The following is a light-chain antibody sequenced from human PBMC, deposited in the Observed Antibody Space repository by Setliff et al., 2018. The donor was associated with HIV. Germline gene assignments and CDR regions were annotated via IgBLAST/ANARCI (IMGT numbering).Light chain of an antibody. CDR1: SGDVGGYNY. Sequence: QSVLTQPASVSGSPGQSITISCTGTSGDVGGYNYVSRYQQHPGKAPKLMIYDVSNRPSGISNRFSGSRSGNTASLTISGLQAEDEADYYCSSYTSSSTFYVFGTGTKVTVL. V-gene: IGLV2-14*03. CDR3: SSYTSSSTFYV. J-gene: IGLJ1*01. CDR2: DVS.